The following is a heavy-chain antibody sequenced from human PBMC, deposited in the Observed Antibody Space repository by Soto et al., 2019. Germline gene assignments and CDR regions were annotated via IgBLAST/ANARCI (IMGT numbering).Heavy chain of an antibody. J-gene: IGHJ6*02. CDR3: SKDFDSYRSGRYGMDV. CDR2: ISSGGDNT. Sequence: GRSLRLSCAASVFTFSSHAMRWVRQAPGKGLEWVSTISSGGDNTYSADAGKGRFTISRDNSKNTLYLQMNSLRAEDTAVYYCSKDFDSYRSGRYGMDVWGQGTTVTVSS. CDR1: VFTFSSHA. V-gene: IGHV3-23*01. D-gene: IGHD6-19*01.